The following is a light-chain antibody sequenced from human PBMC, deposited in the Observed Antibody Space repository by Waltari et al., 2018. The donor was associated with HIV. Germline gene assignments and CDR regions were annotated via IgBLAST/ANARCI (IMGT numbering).Light chain of an antibody. CDR1: SIGRKS. J-gene: IGLJ1*01. Sequence: SYVLTQPPSVSVAPGKTATLTCGGTSIGRKSDHRYQQNPGKAPVLVIYNDSDRPSGIPERFSGSNSGNTATLTITRVEAGDEADYYCQVWDSNSDQFYVFGTGTKVTVL. V-gene: IGLV3-21*04. CDR3: QVWDSNSDQFYV. CDR2: NDS.